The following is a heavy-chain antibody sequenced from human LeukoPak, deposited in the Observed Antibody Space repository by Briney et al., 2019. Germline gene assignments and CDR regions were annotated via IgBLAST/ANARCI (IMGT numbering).Heavy chain of an antibody. CDR3: ARRIQGMAPYYFDY. D-gene: IGHD5-24*01. Sequence: GGSLTLSCPASRCTFRSYLMHWLRQAPAKGLVGVSRINSDECSTNYADSVKDRFTLSRDNAKNTLYLQMNSLRAEDTAVYYCARRIQGMAPYYFDYWGQGTLVTVSS. CDR1: RCTFRSYL. V-gene: IGHV3-74*01. CDR2: INSDECST. J-gene: IGHJ4*02.